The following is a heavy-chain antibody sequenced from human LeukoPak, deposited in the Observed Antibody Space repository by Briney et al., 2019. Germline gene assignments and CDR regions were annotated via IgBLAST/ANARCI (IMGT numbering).Heavy chain of an antibody. D-gene: IGHD3-3*01. J-gene: IGHJ5*02. CDR3: VRGEGLRFVA. Sequence: GGSLTLSCSASGFPFSSHEMNWVRQAPGKGLEWVSGISGSATTRYYAAPMKGRLTISRDNVKNSLVLQMNIMGADATAVYYCVRGEGLRFVAWGQGTLVTVAS. CDR2: ISGSATTR. CDR1: GFPFSSHE. V-gene: IGHV3-48*03.